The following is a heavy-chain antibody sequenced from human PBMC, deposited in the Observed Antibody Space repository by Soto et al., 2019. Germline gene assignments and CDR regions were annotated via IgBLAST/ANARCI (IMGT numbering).Heavy chain of an antibody. CDR2: INPNSGGT. CDR3: ASAVYYYGSGTAAGNYYYYYGMDV. D-gene: IGHD3-10*01. Sequence: ALVKVSCKASGYTFTGYYMHWVLQAPGQGLEWMGWINPNSGGTNYAQKFQGWVTMTRDTSISTAYMELSRLRSDDTAVYYCASAVYYYGSGTAAGNYYYYYGMDVWGQGTTVTVSS. CDR1: GYTFTGYY. V-gene: IGHV1-2*04. J-gene: IGHJ6*02.